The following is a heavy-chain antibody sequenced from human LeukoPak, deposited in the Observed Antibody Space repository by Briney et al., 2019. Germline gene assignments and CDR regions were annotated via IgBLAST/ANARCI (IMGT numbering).Heavy chain of an antibody. J-gene: IGHJ4*02. CDR2: INHSGST. V-gene: IGHV4-34*01. CDR3: ARAIGYSYRTGFDY. CDR1: GGSFSGYY. D-gene: IGHD5-18*01. Sequence: SETLSLTCAVYGGSFSGYYWSWIRQPPGKGLEWIGEINHSGSTNYNPSLKSRVTISVDTSKNQFSLKLSSMTAADTAVYYCARAIGYSYRTGFDYWGQGTLVIVSS.